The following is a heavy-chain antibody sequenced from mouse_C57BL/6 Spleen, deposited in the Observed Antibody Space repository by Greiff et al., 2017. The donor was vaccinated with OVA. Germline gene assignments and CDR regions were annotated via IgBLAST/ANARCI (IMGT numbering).Heavy chain of an antibody. Sequence: EVKLVESEGGLVQPGSSMKLSCTASGFTFSDYYMAWVRQVPEKGLEWVANINYDGSSTYYLDSLKSRFIISRDNAKNILYLQMSSLKSDDTATYYCARDQGSYYFDYWGQGTTLTVSS. CDR1: GFTFSDYY. CDR3: ARDQGSYYFDY. CDR2: INYDGSST. D-gene: IGHD3-2*02. V-gene: IGHV5-16*01. J-gene: IGHJ2*01.